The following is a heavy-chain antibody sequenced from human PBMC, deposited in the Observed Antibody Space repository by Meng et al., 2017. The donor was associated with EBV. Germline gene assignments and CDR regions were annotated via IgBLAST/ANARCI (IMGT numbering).Heavy chain of an antibody. CDR1: GYTFTSYD. J-gene: IGHJ5*02. D-gene: IGHD3-22*01. CDR2: MNPNSGNT. Sequence: QGGLVQSGAEVEKPGASVKVSCKASGYTFTSYDTNWVRQATGQGLEWMGWMNPNSGNTGYAQKFQGRVTMTRNTSISTAYMELSSLRSEDTAVYYCARGPYYYDSSGYYYGEFDPWGQGTLVTVSS. V-gene: IGHV1-8*01. CDR3: ARGPYYYDSSGYYYGEFDP.